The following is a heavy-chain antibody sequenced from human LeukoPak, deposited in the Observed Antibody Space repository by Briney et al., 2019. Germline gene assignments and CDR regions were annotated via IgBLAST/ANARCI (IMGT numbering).Heavy chain of an antibody. D-gene: IGHD3-3*01. CDR1: GFTFSSYA. V-gene: IGHV3-23*01. CDR2: ISGSGGST. CDR3: ATSPTYYDFWCGYYTVQCFDP. J-gene: IGHJ5*02. Sequence: GGTLRLSCAASGFTFSSYAMSWVRQAPGKGLEWVSAISGSGGSTYYADSVKGRFTISRDNSKNTLYLQMNSLRAEDTAVYYCATSPTYYDFWCGYYTVQCFDPWGQGTLVTVSS.